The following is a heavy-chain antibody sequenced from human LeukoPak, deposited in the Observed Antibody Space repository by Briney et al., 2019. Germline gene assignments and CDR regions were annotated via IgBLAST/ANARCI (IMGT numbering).Heavy chain of an antibody. CDR2: IYYSGRT. D-gene: IGHD6-13*01. J-gene: IGHJ4*02. Sequence: SETLSLTCTVSGGSISSYHWSWIRQPPGKGLEWIGDIYYSGRTNYKPSLKSRVTILVDTSKNQFSLRLSSVTAADTAVYYCARVLTEYSSSRCLDFWGQGALVTVSS. CDR1: GGSISSYH. CDR3: ARVLTEYSSSRCLDF. V-gene: IGHV4-59*01.